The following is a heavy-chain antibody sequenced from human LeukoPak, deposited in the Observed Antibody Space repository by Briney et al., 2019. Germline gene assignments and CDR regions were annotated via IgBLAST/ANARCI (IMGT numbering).Heavy chain of an antibody. D-gene: IGHD3-22*01. CDR2: IYYSEST. CDR3: ARALYYYDSSGYYYYFDY. J-gene: IGHJ4*02. V-gene: IGHV4-59*01. Sequence: SETLSLTCTVSGGSISSYYWSWIRQPPGKGLEWIGYIYYSESTNYNPSLKSRVTISVDTSKNQFSLKLSSVTAADTAVYYCARALYYYDSSGYYYYFDYWGQGTLVTVSS. CDR1: GGSISSYY.